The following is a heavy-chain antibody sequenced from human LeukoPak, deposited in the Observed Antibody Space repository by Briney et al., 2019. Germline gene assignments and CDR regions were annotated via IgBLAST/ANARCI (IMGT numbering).Heavy chain of an antibody. CDR2: ISGSGDST. J-gene: IGHJ6*02. V-gene: IGHV3-23*01. CDR3: ARDPSPGYYGMDV. Sequence: SGGSLRLSCAASGFTFSSYAMTWVRQAPGKGLEWVSVISGSGDSTYYADSTNYADSVKGRFTISRDNSKNTLYLQMNSLRAEDTAVYYCARDPSPGYYGMDVWGQGTTVTVSS. CDR1: GFTFSSYA.